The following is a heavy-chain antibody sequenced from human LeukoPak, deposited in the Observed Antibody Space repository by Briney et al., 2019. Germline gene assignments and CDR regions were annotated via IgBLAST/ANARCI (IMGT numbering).Heavy chain of an antibody. J-gene: IGHJ4*02. V-gene: IGHV3-23*01. CDR1: GFTFSTYA. D-gene: IGHD3-9*01. CDR3: AKEGGYDILTGYLRHFDY. CDR2: ISGIDGST. Sequence: GGSLRLSCAASGFTFSTYAMTWVRQAPGKGLEWVSAISGIDGSTYYADSVKGRFTISRDNSKSTLYLQMNSLRAEDTAVYYCAKEGGYDILTGYLRHFDYWGQGTLVTVSS.